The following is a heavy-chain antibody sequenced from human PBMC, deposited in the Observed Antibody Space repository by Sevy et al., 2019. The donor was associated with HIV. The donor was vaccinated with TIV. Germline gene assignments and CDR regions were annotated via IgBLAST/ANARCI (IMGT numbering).Heavy chain of an antibody. CDR3: ARGDNWNSRKSMDV. D-gene: IGHD1-1*01. J-gene: IGHJ6*02. V-gene: IGHV3-11*01. CDR1: EFTFSDYY. Sequence: GGSLRLSCAASEFTFSDYYMTWIRQAPGKGLEWVSYISSSGNTIYYAHSVKGRFTISRDNAKNSLYLQMNSLRAEDTAVYYCARGDNWNSRKSMDVWGQGTTVTVSS. CDR2: ISSSGNTI.